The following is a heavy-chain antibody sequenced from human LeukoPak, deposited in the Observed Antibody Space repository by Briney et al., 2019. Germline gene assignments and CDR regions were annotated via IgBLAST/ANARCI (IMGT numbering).Heavy chain of an antibody. D-gene: IGHD3-22*01. CDR1: GFTFSSYA. CDR2: ISGSGGST. Sequence: PGRSLRLSCAASGFTFSSYAMHWVRQAPGKGLEWVSAISGSGGSTYYADSVKSRFTISRDNSKNTLYLQMNSLRAEDTPVYYCAKNYYDSSVYYDYGGQGTLVTVSS. J-gene: IGHJ4*02. V-gene: IGHV3-23*01. CDR3: AKNYYDSSVYYDY.